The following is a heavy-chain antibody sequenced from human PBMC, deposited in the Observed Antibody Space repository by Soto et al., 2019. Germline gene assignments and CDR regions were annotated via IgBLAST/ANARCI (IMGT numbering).Heavy chain of an antibody. J-gene: IGHJ4*02. CDR3: ARETVGALRAGGPPPFDY. Sequence: PGGSLRLSCAASGFTFSSYEMNWVRRAPGKGLEWVSYISSSGSTIYYADSVKGRFTISRDNAKNSLYLQMNSLRAEDTAVYYCARETVGALRAGGPPPFDYWGQGTLITVSS. V-gene: IGHV3-48*03. CDR2: ISSSGSTI. D-gene: IGHD1-26*01. CDR1: GFTFSSYE.